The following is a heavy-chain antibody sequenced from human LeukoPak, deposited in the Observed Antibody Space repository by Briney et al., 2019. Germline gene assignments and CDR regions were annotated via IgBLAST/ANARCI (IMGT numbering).Heavy chain of an antibody. CDR2: ISDTGGST. V-gene: IGHV3-23*01. CDR3: AKDTSIGRYCTNGVCSPFDY. J-gene: IGHJ4*02. CDR1: EFTSIALA. Sequence: PGGSRGSSVPGPEFTSIALAFTWVRQAPGKGLEWVSAISDTGGSTYDADSVKGRFTISRDNSKNTLYLQMNSLRAEDTAVYYCAKDTSIGRYCTNGVCSPFDYWGQGTLVTVSS. D-gene: IGHD2-8*01.